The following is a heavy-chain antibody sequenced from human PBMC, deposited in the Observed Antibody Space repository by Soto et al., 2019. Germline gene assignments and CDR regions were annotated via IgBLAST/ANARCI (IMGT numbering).Heavy chain of an antibody. V-gene: IGHV3-7*01. CDR2: IKQDGSEK. J-gene: IGHJ4*02. Sequence: EVQLMESGGGLVQPGGPLRLSCAASGFSFSASWMAWVRQAPGKGLEWVADIKQDGSEKNYVDSVKGRATISRDDAKNSVYLQMNSLRAEDTAVYYCGRDPYYGAIDYWGLGTLVIVSS. CDR3: GRDPYYGAIDY. CDR1: GFSFSASW. D-gene: IGHD1-26*01.